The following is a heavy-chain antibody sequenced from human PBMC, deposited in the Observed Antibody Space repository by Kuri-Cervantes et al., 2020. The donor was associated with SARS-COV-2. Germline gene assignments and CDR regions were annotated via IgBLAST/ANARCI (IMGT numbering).Heavy chain of an antibody. J-gene: IGHJ4*02. CDR1: GFTFSSYA. V-gene: IGHV3-64D*08. CDR2: ISSNGGST. D-gene: IGHD6-19*01. Sequence: GESLKISCSASGFTFSSYAMHWVRQAPGKGLEYVSAISSNGGSTYYADSVKGRFTISRDNSKNTLYLQMSSLRAEDTAVYYCVRSGAVAGMFDYWGQGTLVTVSS. CDR3: VRSGAVAGMFDY.